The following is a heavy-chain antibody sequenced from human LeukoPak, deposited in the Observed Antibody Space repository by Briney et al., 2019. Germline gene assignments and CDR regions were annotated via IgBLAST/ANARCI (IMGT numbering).Heavy chain of an antibody. J-gene: IGHJ4*02. V-gene: IGHV3-23*01. Sequence: GASLRLSCAASGFTFSNYAMSWVRQAPGKGLEWVSAITGGGSGIYYADSMKSRFTISRDNSKNTLYLQINSLKASDTAMYYCARRGSGWYWDYWGQGTLVTVSS. CDR1: GFTFSNYA. CDR3: ARRGSGWYWDY. D-gene: IGHD6-19*01. CDR2: ITGGGSGI.